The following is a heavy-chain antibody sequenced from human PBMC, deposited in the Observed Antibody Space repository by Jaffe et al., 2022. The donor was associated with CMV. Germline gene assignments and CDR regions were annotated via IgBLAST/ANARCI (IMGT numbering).Heavy chain of an antibody. J-gene: IGHJ4*02. CDR2: INHSGST. CDR1: GGSFSGYY. CDR3: ARGSIRALSRRALAVAGTPFDY. V-gene: IGHV4-34*01. Sequence: QVQLQQWGAGLLKPSETLSLTCAVYGGSFSGYYWSWIRQPPGKGLEWIGEINHSGSTNYNPSLKSRVTISVDTSKNQFSLKLSSVTAADTAVYYCARGSIRALSRRALAVAGTPFDYWGQGTLVTVSS. D-gene: IGHD6-19*01.